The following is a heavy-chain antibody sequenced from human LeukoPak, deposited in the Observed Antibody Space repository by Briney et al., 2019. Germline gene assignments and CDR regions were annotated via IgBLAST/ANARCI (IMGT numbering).Heavy chain of an antibody. CDR3: ARYDSSGRTFDF. J-gene: IGHJ4*02. CDR2: FSNSGNT. CDR1: GGSISSYY. D-gene: IGHD3-22*01. V-gene: IGHV4-59*01. Sequence: ASETLSLTCTVSGGSISSYYWSWIRQPPGKGLEWIGYFSNSGNTNYNPSLKSRVTISRDTSKNLFSLKLSSVTAADTAVYFCARYDSSGRTFDFWGQGTLVTVSS.